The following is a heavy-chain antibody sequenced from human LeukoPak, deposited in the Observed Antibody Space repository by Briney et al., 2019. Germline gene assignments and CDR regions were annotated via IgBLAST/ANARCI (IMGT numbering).Heavy chain of an antibody. J-gene: IGHJ4*02. CDR2: IIPIFGTA. D-gene: IGHD1-26*01. Sequence: ASVKVSCKASGGTFSSYAIGWVRQAPGQGLEWMGGIIPIFGTANYAQKFQGRVTITTDESTSTAYMELSSLRSEDTAVYYCARACRSSGSYCYWGQGTLVTVSS. CDR1: GGTFSSYA. CDR3: ARACRSSGSYCY. V-gene: IGHV1-69*05.